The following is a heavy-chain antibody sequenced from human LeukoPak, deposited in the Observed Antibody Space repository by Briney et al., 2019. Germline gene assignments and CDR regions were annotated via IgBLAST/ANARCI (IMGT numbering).Heavy chain of an antibody. V-gene: IGHV3-23*01. J-gene: IGHJ4*02. CDR2: ISGSGGST. D-gene: IGHD6-19*01. CDR1: GFTFSSYA. CDR3: AKVGSGWYDFYYFDY. Sequence: PGGSLRLSCAASGFTFSSYAMSWVRQAPGKGLEWVSAISGSGGSTYYADSVKGRFTISRDNFKNTLYLQMNSLRAEDTAVYYCAKVGSGWYDFYYFDYWGQGTLVTVSS.